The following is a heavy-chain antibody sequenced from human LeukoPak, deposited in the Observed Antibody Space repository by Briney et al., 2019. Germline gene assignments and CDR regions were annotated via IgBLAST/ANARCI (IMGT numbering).Heavy chain of an antibody. Sequence: GGSLRLSCAASGFTFSSYGMHWVRQAPGKGLEWVAVISYDGSNKYYADSVKGRFTISSDNSKNTLYLQMNSLRAEDTAVYYCAKDWIWFGEPFDYWGQGTLVTVSS. CDR3: AKDWIWFGEPFDY. CDR2: ISYDGSNK. CDR1: GFTFSSYG. D-gene: IGHD3-10*01. J-gene: IGHJ4*02. V-gene: IGHV3-30*18.